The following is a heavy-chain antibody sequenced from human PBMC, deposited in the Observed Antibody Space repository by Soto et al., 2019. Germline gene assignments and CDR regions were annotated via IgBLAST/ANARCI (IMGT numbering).Heavy chain of an antibody. CDR3: ARDSRNYYGSYNWFDP. J-gene: IGHJ5*02. Sequence: QVQLVESGGGVVQPGRSLRLSCAASGFTFSSYAMHWVRQAPGKGLEWVAVISYDGSNKYYADSVKGRFTISRDNSKNTLYLKMNSRRAEDTAVCYCARDSRNYYGSYNWFDPWGQGTLVTVSS. D-gene: IGHD3-10*01. CDR2: ISYDGSNK. V-gene: IGHV3-30-3*01. CDR1: GFTFSSYA.